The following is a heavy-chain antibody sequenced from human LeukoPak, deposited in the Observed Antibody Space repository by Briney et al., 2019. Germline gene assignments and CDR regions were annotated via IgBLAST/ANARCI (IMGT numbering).Heavy chain of an antibody. J-gene: IGHJ3*02. CDR2: IYHSETT. CDR1: GGSISSSSYY. V-gene: IGHV4-39*07. Sequence: PSETLSLTCTVSGGSISSSSYYWGWIRQPPGKGLEWIGEIYHSETTNYNPSLKSRVTISVDKSKNQFSLKLNSVTAADTAVYYCARPRGVRIAAAGTDVFDIWGQGTMVTVSS. CDR3: ARPRGVRIAAAGTDVFDI. D-gene: IGHD6-13*01.